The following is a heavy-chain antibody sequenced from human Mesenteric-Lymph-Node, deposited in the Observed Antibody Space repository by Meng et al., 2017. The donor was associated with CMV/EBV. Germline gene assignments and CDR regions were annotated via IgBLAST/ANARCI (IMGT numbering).Heavy chain of an antibody. D-gene: IGHD5-12*01. J-gene: IGHJ4*02. V-gene: IGHV3-23*01. CDR1: GFTFSSYA. CDR2: VSGSGGST. Sequence: GESLKISCAASGFTFSSYAMSWVRQAPGKGLEWVSVVSGSGGSTYYADSVKGRFTISRDNSKNTLYLQMNRLRAEDTAVYYCAKDQGDSGYDFDYWGQGTLVTVSS. CDR3: AKDQGDSGYDFDY.